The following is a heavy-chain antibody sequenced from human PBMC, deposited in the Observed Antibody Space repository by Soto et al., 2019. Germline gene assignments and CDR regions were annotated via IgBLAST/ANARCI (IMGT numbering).Heavy chain of an antibody. Sequence: QVQLQQWGAGLLKPSETLSLTCAVYGGSFSGYYWSWIRQPPGKGLEWIGEINHSGSTNYNPSLKSRVTISVDTSKNQFSLKLSSVTAADTAVYYCAREKRGVVVVAATPEDYYYYIDVWGKGTTVTVSS. D-gene: IGHD2-15*01. V-gene: IGHV4-34*01. CDR2: INHSGST. CDR1: GGSFSGYY. CDR3: AREKRGVVVVAATPEDYYYYIDV. J-gene: IGHJ6*03.